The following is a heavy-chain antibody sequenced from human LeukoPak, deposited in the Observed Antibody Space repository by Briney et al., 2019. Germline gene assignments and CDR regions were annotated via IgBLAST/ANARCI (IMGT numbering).Heavy chain of an antibody. D-gene: IGHD3-10*01. CDR3: ARDLWFGELSPFDP. CDR2: ISAYNGNT. J-gene: IGHJ5*02. CDR1: GGTFSSYG. Sequence: ASVKVSCKASGGTFSSYGISWVRQAPGQGLEWMGWISAYNGNTNYAQKLQGRVTMTTDTSTSTAYMELRSLRSDDTAVYYCARDLWFGELSPFDPWGQGTLVTVSS. V-gene: IGHV1-18*01.